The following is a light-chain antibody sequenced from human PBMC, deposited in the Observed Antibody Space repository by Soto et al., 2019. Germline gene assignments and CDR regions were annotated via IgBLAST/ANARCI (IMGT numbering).Light chain of an antibody. V-gene: IGKV3D-20*02. CDR1: QSVSSSF. CDR2: GAS. J-gene: IGKJ5*01. Sequence: EIVLTQSPGTLSLSPGERATLSCRASQSVSSSFLIWYQQKPGQAPRLLIYGASSRATGIPDRFSGSGSGTDFTLTISRLEPEDVAVYYCQQRSNWPPITFGQGTRLEIK. CDR3: QQRSNWPPIT.